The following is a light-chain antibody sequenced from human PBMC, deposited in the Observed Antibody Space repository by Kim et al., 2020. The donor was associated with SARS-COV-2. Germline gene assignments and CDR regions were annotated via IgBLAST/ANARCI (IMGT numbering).Light chain of an antibody. CDR2: QDN. CDR1: KLGNKY. Sequence: SYELTQPPSVSVSPGQTASISCSGDKLGNKYACWYQQKPGQSPVLVIYQDNKRPSGIPERFSGSNSGNTATLTISGTQTMDQADYYCQAWDNSIGLFCGG. J-gene: IGLJ3*02. V-gene: IGLV3-1*01. CDR3: QAWDNSIGL.